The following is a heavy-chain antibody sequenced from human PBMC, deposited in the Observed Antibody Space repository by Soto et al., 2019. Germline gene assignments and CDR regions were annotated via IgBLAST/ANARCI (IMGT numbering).Heavy chain of an antibody. J-gene: IGHJ4*02. V-gene: IGHV3-21*01. CDR3: AREDSIIIPAVSDF. CDR1: GFYFNNYG. Sequence: GGSLRLSCAVSGFYFNNYGINWVRQPPGKGLEWVSSVSKSDYTYYSDSVKGRFTISRDNAKNSVSLQMNSLRAEDTAVYYCAREDSIIIPAVSDFWGQGTLVTVSP. D-gene: IGHD2-2*01. CDR2: VSKSDYT.